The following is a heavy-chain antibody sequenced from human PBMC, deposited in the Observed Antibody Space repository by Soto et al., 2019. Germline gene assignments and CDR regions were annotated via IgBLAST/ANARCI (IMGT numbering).Heavy chain of an antibody. Sequence: WGCLRLSCAASGLTFSTYTMNWVRQAPGKGLEWISSISSGSSYIYYAGSVKGRFTISRDNAKNSLFLQMNSLRADDTAVYYCARDILSGGAYPDSWGQGTKVTVSS. CDR2: ISSGSSYI. J-gene: IGHJ5*01. D-gene: IGHD3-10*01. CDR1: GLTFSTYT. CDR3: ARDILSGGAYPDS. V-gene: IGHV3-21*01.